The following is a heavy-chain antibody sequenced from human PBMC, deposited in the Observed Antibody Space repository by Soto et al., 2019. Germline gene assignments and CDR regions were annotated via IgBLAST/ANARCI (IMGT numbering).Heavy chain of an antibody. D-gene: IGHD3-3*01. CDR2: IYYSGST. CDR3: ARTYYGFWSGYWRWFDP. V-gene: IGHV4-59*01. CDR1: GGSISGYY. J-gene: IGHJ5*02. Sequence: SETLSLTCTVSGGSISGYYWSWIRQPPGKGLEWIGYIYYSGSTNYNPSLKSRVTISIDTSKNQFSLKLSSVTAADTAVYYCARTYYGFWSGYWRWFDPWGQGTLVTVSS.